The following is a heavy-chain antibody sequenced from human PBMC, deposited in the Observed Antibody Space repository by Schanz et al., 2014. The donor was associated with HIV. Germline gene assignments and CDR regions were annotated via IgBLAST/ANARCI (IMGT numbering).Heavy chain of an antibody. J-gene: IGHJ4*02. Sequence: QVQVVESGGGVVQPGRSLTLSCATTGFPLRDYGMHWVRQAAGKGLEWLAFISYNGNEKDYGDSVKGRFNISRDNSRNSLYLQMNRLRAEDTAVYYCARDRMVYAQAPLYYFNYWGQGTLVTVSS. V-gene: IGHV3-33*08. D-gene: IGHD2-8*01. CDR2: ISYNGNEK. CDR3: ARDRMVYAQAPLYYFNY. CDR1: GFPLRDYG.